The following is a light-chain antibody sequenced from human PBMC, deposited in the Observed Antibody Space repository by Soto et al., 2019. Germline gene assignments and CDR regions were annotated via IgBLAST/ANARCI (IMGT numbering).Light chain of an antibody. J-gene: IGKJ1*01. CDR1: QSVTIGY. CDR3: QQYVTSWWT. V-gene: IGKV3-20*01. CDR2: GAR. Sequence: VLTQSPVTLSLSPGERATLSCRASQSVTIGYLAWFQQKPGQAPRPFIYGARTRATGVPDRFSASGSGTDFSLTMSRLEHEDVAVYYCQQYVTSWWTFGQGTMVEIK.